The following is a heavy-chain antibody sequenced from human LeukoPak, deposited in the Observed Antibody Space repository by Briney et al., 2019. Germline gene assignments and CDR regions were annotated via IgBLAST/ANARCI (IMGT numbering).Heavy chain of an antibody. CDR1: VYTFTGYY. CDR3: ARDRSGGSASVYY. J-gene: IGHJ4*02. Sequence: ASVKVSCKASVYTFTGYYIHWVRQTPGQGLEWMGWINPYSGGTNYAQKFQDRVTMTRGTSISTAYMELSRLRSDDSAMYYCARDRSGGSASVYYWGQGTLVTVSS. D-gene: IGHD6-13*01. V-gene: IGHV1-2*02. CDR2: INPYSGGT.